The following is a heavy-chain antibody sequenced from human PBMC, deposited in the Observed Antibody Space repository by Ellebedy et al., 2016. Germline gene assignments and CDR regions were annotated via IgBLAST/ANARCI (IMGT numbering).Heavy chain of an antibody. CDR3: ARGVGSGWFDP. D-gene: IGHD2-15*01. CDR2: INWNSHTQ. V-gene: IGHV3-9*01. CDR1: GFTFDDSA. Sequence: SLKISCAASGFTFDDSAMHWVRQAPGKGLEWVSGINWNSHTQDYADSVKGRFIISRDNAKNSLYLQMNSLRAEDTAVYYCARGVGSGWFDPWGQGTLVTVSS. J-gene: IGHJ5*02.